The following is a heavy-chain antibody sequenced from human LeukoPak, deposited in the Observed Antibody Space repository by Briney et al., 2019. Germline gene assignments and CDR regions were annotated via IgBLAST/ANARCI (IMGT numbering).Heavy chain of an antibody. CDR3: ARGIGARDSSGYYSQYYFDY. J-gene: IGHJ4*02. CDR2: INPNSGGT. CDR1: GYTLTELS. V-gene: IGHV1-2*02. Sequence: ASVKVSCKVSGYTLTELSMHWVRQAPGKGLEWMGWINPNSGGTNYAQKFQGRVTMTRDTSISTAYMELSRLRSDDTAVYYCARGIGARDSSGYYSQYYFDYWGQGTLVTVSS. D-gene: IGHD3-22*01.